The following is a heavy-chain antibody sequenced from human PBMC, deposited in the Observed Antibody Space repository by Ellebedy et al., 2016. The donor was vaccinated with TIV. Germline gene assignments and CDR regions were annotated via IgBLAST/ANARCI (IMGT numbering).Heavy chain of an antibody. V-gene: IGHV3-21*01. CDR2: ISSSSSYI. CDR3: ARGSIWSGYTYYYMDV. Sequence: GGSLRLSXAASGFTFSSYSMNWVRQAPGKGLEWVSSISSSSSYIYYADSVKGRFTISRDNAKNSLYLQMNSLRAEDTAVYYCARGSIWSGYTYYYMDVWGKGTTVTVSS. J-gene: IGHJ6*03. CDR1: GFTFSSYS. D-gene: IGHD3-3*01.